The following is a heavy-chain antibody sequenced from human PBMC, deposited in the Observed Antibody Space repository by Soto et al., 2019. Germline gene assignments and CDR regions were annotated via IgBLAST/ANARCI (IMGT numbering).Heavy chain of an antibody. D-gene: IGHD2-8*01. CDR2: IYYSGST. J-gene: IGHJ6*02. Sequence: LCGGSISSGGYYWSWIRQHPGKGLEWIGYIYYSGSTYYNPSLKSRVTISVDTSKNQFSLKLSSVTAADTAVYYCARTMVYDYYYGMDVWGQGTTVTVSS. CDR1: GGSISSGGYY. V-gene: IGHV4-31*02. CDR3: ARTMVYDYYYGMDV.